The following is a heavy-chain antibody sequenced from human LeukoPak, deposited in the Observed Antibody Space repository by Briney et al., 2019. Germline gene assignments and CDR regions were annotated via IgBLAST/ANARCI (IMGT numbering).Heavy chain of an antibody. V-gene: IGHV4-59*01. Sequence: SETLSLTCTVSGGPISSYYWSWFRQPPGKGLEWIGYIYYSVSTNYNPSLKSRVTISVDTSKNQFSLKLRSVTAADTAVYYCARWDGYNYPFDFWGQRTLVTVSS. CDR3: ARWDGYNYPFDF. D-gene: IGHD5-24*01. CDR1: GGPISSYY. CDR2: IYYSVST. J-gene: IGHJ4*02.